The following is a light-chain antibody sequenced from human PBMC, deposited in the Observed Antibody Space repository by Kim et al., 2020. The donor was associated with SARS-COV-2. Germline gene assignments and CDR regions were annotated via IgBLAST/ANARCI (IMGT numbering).Light chain of an antibody. J-gene: IGKJ2*01. CDR3: QEHGDSPFT. Sequence: PGEGATLSCKASQTVDSRFLAWYQQKPGQAPRLLIHGASSRATGVPDRFSGSGSGTDFTLSISRLEPEDSAVYYCQEHGDSPFTFGQGTKLE. CDR2: GAS. CDR1: QTVDSRF. V-gene: IGKV3-20*01.